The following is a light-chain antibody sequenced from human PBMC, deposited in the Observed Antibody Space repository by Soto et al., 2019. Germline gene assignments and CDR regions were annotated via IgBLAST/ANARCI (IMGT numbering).Light chain of an antibody. Sequence: DIQMTQSPSTLSASVGDIVTITCRASQSISSWLAWYQQKPGKAPKLLIYDASSLESGVPSRFSGSVSGPEFTLTIISLQPDDFAPYYCQQYHSYSPWTFDQGTKVETK. CDR1: QSISSW. CDR3: QQYHSYSPWT. CDR2: DAS. V-gene: IGKV1-5*01. J-gene: IGKJ1*01.